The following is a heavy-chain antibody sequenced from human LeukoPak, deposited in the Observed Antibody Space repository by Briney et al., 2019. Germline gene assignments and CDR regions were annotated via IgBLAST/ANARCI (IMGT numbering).Heavy chain of an antibody. Sequence: ASVKVSCTASGGTFSSYAISWVRQAPGQGLEWMGWINPNSGGTNYAQKFQGRVTMTRDTSISTAYMELSRLRSDDTAVYYCARASITIFGSYAFDIWGQGTMVTDSS. D-gene: IGHD3-3*01. J-gene: IGHJ3*02. CDR1: GGTFSSYA. CDR2: INPNSGGT. CDR3: ARASITIFGSYAFDI. V-gene: IGHV1-2*02.